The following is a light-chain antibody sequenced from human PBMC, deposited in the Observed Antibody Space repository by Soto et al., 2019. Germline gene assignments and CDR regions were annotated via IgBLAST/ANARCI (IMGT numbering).Light chain of an antibody. V-gene: IGKV1-6*01. CDR1: QDIRND. J-gene: IGKJ1*01. CDR3: LQDYNYPRT. Sequence: ASQMTQSPSSLSASVGDRVTITCRASQDIRNDLGWYKQKPGKAPKLMSSAASSLQSGVPSRFRGSGSGTDFTLTISSLQPEDFETYYCLQDYNYPRTFGQGTKVDI. CDR2: AAS.